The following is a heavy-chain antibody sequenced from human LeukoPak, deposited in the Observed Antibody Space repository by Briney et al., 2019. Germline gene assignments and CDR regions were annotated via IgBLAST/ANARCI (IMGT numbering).Heavy chain of an antibody. J-gene: IGHJ4*02. Sequence: SETLSLTCTVSGGSISSYYWSWIRQHPGKGLEWIGYIYYSGSTNYNPSLKSRVTISVDTSKNQFSLKLSSVTAADTAVYYCARDYGDYHPFAYWGQGTLVTVSS. D-gene: IGHD4-17*01. V-gene: IGHV4-59*01. CDR2: IYYSGST. CDR1: GGSISSYY. CDR3: ARDYGDYHPFAY.